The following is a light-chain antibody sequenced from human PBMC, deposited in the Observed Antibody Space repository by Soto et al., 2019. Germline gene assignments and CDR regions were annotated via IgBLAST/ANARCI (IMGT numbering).Light chain of an antibody. CDR3: HQYYSSPWT. CDR2: GAS. Sequence: EIVLTQSPGTLSFSPGERATLSCRASQSVSSYLAWYQQKPGQAPRLLLYGASSRATGIPDRLSGSGSGTDFTLTISRLEREDFALYYCHQYYSSPWTFGQGTKVDIK. V-gene: IGKV3-20*01. CDR1: QSVSSY. J-gene: IGKJ1*01.